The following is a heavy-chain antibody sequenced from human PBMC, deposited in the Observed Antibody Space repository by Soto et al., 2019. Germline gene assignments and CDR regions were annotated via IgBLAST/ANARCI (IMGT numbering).Heavy chain of an antibody. CDR3: ARVVRGIAAAAPPYYFDY. V-gene: IGHV4-39*07. D-gene: IGHD6-13*01. CDR2: IYYSGST. J-gene: IGHJ4*02. Sequence: SETLSLTCTVSGGSISSSSYYWGWIRQPPGKGLEWIGSIYYSGSTNYNPSLKSRVTISVDTSKNQFSLKLSSVTAADTAVYYCARVVRGIAAAAPPYYFDYWGQGTLVTVSS. CDR1: GGSISSSSYY.